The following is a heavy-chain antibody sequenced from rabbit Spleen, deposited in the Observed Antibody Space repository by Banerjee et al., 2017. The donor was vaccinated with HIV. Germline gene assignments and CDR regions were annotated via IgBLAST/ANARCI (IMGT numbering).Heavy chain of an antibody. CDR1: GFSFSSNYY. D-gene: IGHD8-1*01. V-gene: IGHV1S40*01. CDR3: ARDGAGGSYFAL. CDR2: IDPVFGIT. Sequence: QSLEESGGDLVKPGASLTLTYTASGFSFSSNYYMYWVRQAPGKGLEWIGYIDPVFGITYYANWVNGRFSISRENAQNTVFLQMTSLTAADTATYFCARDGAGGSYFALWGPGTLVTVS. J-gene: IGHJ4*01.